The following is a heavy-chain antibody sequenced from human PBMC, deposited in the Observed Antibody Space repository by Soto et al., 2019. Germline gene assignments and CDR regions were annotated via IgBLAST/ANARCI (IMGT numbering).Heavy chain of an antibody. D-gene: IGHD2-21*02. J-gene: IGHJ3*02. CDR2: IYYSGST. Sequence: SETLSLTGTVSGGSISSYYWSWIRQPPGKGLEWIGYIYYSGSTNYNPSLKSRVTISVDTSKNQFSLKLSSVTAADTAVYYCARGTAIPGRDDAFDIWGQETMVTVSS. CDR1: GGSISSYY. CDR3: ARGTAIPGRDDAFDI. V-gene: IGHV4-59*08.